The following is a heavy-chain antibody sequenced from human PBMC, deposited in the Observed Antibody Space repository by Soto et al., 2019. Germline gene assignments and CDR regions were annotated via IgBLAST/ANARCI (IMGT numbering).Heavy chain of an antibody. Sequence: GGSLRLSCAASGFTFSSYNMNWVRQSPGKGLEWVSYISSRGSIIYYADSVKGRFTVSRDEAKNSLYLQMNSLRVEDTAVYYCARDAGIALTGNYYGMDVWGQGTTVTVSS. CDR2: ISSRGSII. CDR3: ARDAGIALTGNYYGMDV. D-gene: IGHD6-13*01. V-gene: IGHV3-48*01. J-gene: IGHJ6*02. CDR1: GFTFSSYN.